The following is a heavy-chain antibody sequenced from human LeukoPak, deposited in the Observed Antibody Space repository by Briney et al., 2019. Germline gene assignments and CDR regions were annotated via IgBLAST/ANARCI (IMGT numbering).Heavy chain of an antibody. V-gene: IGHV1-69*01. Sequence: VASVNVSCKASGGTFSSYAISWVRQAPGQGLEWMGGIIPIFGTANYAQKFQGRVTITADESTNTAYMELSSLRSEDTAVYYCATGQTGDYGDYDFDYWGQGTLVTVSS. D-gene: IGHD4-17*01. CDR2: IIPIFGTA. J-gene: IGHJ4*02. CDR3: ATGQTGDYGDYDFDY. CDR1: GGTFSSYA.